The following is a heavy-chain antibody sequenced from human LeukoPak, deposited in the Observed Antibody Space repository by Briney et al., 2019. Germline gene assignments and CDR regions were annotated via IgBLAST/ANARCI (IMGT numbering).Heavy chain of an antibody. Sequence: GGSLSISSAASGLIFHNYAMHWVRQAPGKRLEWVSLISGIGGDTYYADSVRGRFTISRDNSKNSLYLQMNNLRTEDTAFYYCVPQGIRGTYVSDYWGQRNPVSVSS. CDR3: VPQGIRGTYVSDY. CDR2: ISGIGGDT. D-gene: IGHD1-14*01. CDR1: GLIFHNYA. J-gene: IGHJ4*02. V-gene: IGHV3-43*02.